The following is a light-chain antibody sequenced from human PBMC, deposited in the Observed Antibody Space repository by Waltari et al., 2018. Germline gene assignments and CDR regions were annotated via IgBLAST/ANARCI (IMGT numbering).Light chain of an antibody. V-gene: IGKV1-5*03. CDR2: KAS. J-gene: IGKJ4*01. CDR1: QSVSTW. CDR3: QHYNDYPLT. Sequence: DIQMTQSPSTLSASVGDRVTITCRASQSVSTWLAWYHQKPGKAPKLLIYKASSLETGVPSRFSGSGSGTEFTLTISSLEPDDFATYYCQHYNDYPLTFGGGTKVEIK.